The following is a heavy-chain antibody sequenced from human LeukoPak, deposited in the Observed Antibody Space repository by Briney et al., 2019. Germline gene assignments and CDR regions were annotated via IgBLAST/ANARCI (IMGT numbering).Heavy chain of an antibody. J-gene: IGHJ6*04. Sequence: SETLSLTCTVSGYSISSGYYWGWIRQPPGKGLEWIGSIYHSGSTYYNPSLKSRISMSIDTSNNQFSLKLASVTAADTAVFYCARTFDLRAPRATDVWGKGTTVIVSS. CDR3: ARTFDLRAPRATDV. CDR2: IYHSGST. V-gene: IGHV4-38-2*02. D-gene: IGHD3-9*01. CDR1: GYSISSGYY.